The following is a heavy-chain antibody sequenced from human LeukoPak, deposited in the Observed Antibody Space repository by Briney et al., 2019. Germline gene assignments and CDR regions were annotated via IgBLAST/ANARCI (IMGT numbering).Heavy chain of an antibody. D-gene: IGHD3-10*01. CDR1: GGSISSYY. J-gene: IGHJ4*02. V-gene: IGHV4-59*01. CDR2: IYYSGST. Sequence: SETLSLTCTVSGGSISSYYWSWIRQPPGKGLEWIGYIYYSGSTNYNPSLKSRVTISVDTSKNQFSLKLSSVTAADTAVYYCARDGYYGSGSHSAYFDYWGQGTLVTVSS. CDR3: ARDGYYGSGSHSAYFDY.